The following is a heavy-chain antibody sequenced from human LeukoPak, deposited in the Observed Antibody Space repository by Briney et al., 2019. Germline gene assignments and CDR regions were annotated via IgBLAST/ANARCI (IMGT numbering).Heavy chain of an antibody. V-gene: IGHV1-2*02. Sequence: ASVKVSCKASGYTFTAYYMHWVRQAPGQGLEWMGWINPNSGGTNYAQKFQGRVTMTRDTSISTAYMELSSLRSEDTAVYYCARVHSSGCFDYWGQGTLVTVSS. CDR1: GYTFTAYY. J-gene: IGHJ4*02. CDR3: ARVHSSGCFDY. D-gene: IGHD6-19*01. CDR2: INPNSGGT.